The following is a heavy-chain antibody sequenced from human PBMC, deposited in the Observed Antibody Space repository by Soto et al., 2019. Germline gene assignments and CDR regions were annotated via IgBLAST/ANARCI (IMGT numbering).Heavy chain of an antibody. CDR3: ARPIVATIGDYGMDV. CDR2: IYPGDSDT. CDR1: GYSFTSYW. Sequence: PREALKISCEGSGYSFTSYWIGWVRQMPGKGLEWMGIIYPGDSDTRYSPSFQGQVAISADKSISTAYLQWSSLKASDTAMYYCARPIVATIGDYGMDVWGQGTTVTVSS. J-gene: IGHJ6*02. D-gene: IGHD5-12*01. V-gene: IGHV5-51*01.